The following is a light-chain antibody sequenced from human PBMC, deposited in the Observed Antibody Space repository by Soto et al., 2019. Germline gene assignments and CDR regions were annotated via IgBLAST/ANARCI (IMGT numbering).Light chain of an antibody. CDR1: SRDVGGYKY. CDR2: EVS. CDR3: SSYAGSNNFV. Sequence: QSALTQPPSAAGSPGQSVTISCTGTSRDVGGYKYVSWYQQHPGNAPKLMIYEVSKRPSGVPDRFSGSKSGNTASLTVSGLQAEDEADYYCSSYAGSNNFVFGTGTKVTVL. J-gene: IGLJ1*01. V-gene: IGLV2-8*01.